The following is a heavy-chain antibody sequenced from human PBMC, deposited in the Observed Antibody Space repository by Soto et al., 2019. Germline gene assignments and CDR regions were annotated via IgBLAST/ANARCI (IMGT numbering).Heavy chain of an antibody. CDR2: IKQDRSEK. Sequence: GGSLRLSCAASGFTFSSYWMSWVRQAPGKGLEWVANIKQDRSEKYYVDSVKGRFTISRDNAKNSLYLQMNSLRAEDTAVYYCARGGSVVTAIFYYYYGMDVWGQGTTVTVSS. CDR3: ARGGSVVTAIFYYYYGMDV. V-gene: IGHV3-7*05. CDR1: GFTFSSYW. D-gene: IGHD2-21*02. J-gene: IGHJ6*02.